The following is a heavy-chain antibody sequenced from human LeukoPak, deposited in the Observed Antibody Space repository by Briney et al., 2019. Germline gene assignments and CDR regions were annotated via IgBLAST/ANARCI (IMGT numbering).Heavy chain of an antibody. V-gene: IGHV3-23*01. Sequence: GGSLRLSCAASGFTFSSYAMSWVRQAPGKGLEWVSAISGSGGSTYYADSVKGRFTISRDNFKNTLYLQMNSLRAEDTAVYYCAKSGTRAYYFDYWGQGTLVTVSS. J-gene: IGHJ4*02. CDR1: GFTFSSYA. CDR3: AKSGTRAYYFDY. D-gene: IGHD1-1*01. CDR2: ISGSGGST.